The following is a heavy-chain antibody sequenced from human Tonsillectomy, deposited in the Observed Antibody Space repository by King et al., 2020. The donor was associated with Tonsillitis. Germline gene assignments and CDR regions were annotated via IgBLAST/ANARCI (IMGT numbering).Heavy chain of an antibody. CDR2: IRYDGNNK. CDR3: ARDSHWLVYDFYFDS. Sequence: VQLVESGGRVVQPGGSLRLSCAASEFTFSAYGMHWVRQAPGKGLEWVAFIRYDGNNKYYADSVKGRFTISRDNSKDTLYLQMNSLRVEDTAIYYCARDSHWLVYDFYFDSWGQGDLVSVSS. V-gene: IGHV3-30*02. J-gene: IGHJ4*02. CDR1: EFTFSAYG. D-gene: IGHD6-19*01.